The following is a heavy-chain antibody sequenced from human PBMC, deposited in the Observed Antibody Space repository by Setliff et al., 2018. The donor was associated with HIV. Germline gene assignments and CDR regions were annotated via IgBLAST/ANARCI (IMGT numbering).Heavy chain of an antibody. V-gene: IGHV5-51*01. CDR2: IYPGDSDT. CDR1: GYSFTNYW. Sequence: GESLKISCKGSGYSFTNYWINWVRQMPGKGLEWMGIIYPGDSDTRYSPSFQGQVTISADKSISTAYLQWSSLKASDTDMYYCVRQEGGTTVITSASLDIWGQGTMVTVSS. D-gene: IGHD4-17*01. J-gene: IGHJ3*02. CDR3: VRQEGGTTVITSASLDI.